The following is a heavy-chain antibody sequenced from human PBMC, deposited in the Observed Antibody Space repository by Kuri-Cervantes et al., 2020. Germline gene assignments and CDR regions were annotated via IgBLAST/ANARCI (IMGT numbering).Heavy chain of an antibody. CDR2: IRHDGSKK. V-gene: IGHV3-30*02. J-gene: IGHJ6*03. CDR3: AKDWEQLGYYYYYMDV. D-gene: IGHD1-26*01. CDR1: GFTFNNFG. Sequence: GESLKISCAASGFTFNNFGMHWVRQAPGKGLEWVAFIRHDGSKKYYVDSVKGRFTISRDTSKNTLYLQMNSLRGEDTAVYYCAKDWEQLGYYYYYMDVWGKGTTVTVSS.